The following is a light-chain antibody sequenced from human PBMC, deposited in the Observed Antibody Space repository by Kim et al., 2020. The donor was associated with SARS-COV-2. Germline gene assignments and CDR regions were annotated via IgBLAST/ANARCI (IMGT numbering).Light chain of an antibody. CDR3: AAWDDSLNGPV. CDR1: SHNFVSNT. Sequence: QRDTVTMSGSSHNFVSNTLNWDQQLPGTAPKHLIYSNNQRPSGVPDRFSGSKSGTSATLAISGHQSEDEADYYCAAWDDSLNGPVFGGGTQLTVL. CDR2: SNN. J-gene: IGLJ2*01. V-gene: IGLV1-44*01.